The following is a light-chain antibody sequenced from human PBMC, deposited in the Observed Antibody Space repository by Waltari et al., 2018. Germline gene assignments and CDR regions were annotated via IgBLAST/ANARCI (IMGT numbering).Light chain of an antibody. CDR1: RSDVGGYNY. CDR3: SSYTSSSTPYV. Sequence: QSALTQPASVSGSPGQSIPISCTGNRSDVGGYNYVSWYQQHPGKAPKLMIYEVSNRPSGVSNRFSGSKSGNTASLTISGLQAEDEADYYCSSYTSSSTPYVFATGTKVTVL. CDR2: EVS. V-gene: IGLV2-14*01. J-gene: IGLJ1*01.